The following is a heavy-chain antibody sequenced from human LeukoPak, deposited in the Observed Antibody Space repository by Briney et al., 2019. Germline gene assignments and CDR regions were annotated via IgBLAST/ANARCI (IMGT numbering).Heavy chain of an antibody. V-gene: IGHV1-8*01. CDR3: ARGIGYFDWSEPDY. CDR2: MNPNSGNT. D-gene: IGHD3-9*01. Sequence: ASVKVSCKASGYTFTSYDINWVRQATGQGPEWMGWMNPNSGNTGYAQKFQGRVTMTRNTSISTAYMELSSLRSEDTAVYYCARGIGYFDWSEPDYWGQGTLVTVSS. J-gene: IGHJ4*02. CDR1: GYTFTSYD.